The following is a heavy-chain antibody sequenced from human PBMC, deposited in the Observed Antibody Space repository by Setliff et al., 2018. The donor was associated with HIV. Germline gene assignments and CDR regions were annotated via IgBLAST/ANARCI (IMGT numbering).Heavy chain of an antibody. Sequence: SETLSLTCAVYGGSFSGYSWSWIRQSPGKGLEWIGDISHAGNTNYSPSLESRVTVSVDTSKNQFSLDLRSVTAADTAVYYCARETIRSGHPSEAGFDFWGQGALVTVSS. J-gene: IGHJ4*02. D-gene: IGHD6-19*01. CDR2: ISHAGNT. V-gene: IGHV4-34*01. CDR1: GGSFSGYS. CDR3: ARETIRSGHPSEAGFDF.